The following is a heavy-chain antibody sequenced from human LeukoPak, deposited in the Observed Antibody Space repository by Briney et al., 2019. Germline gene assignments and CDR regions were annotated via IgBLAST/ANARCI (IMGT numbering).Heavy chain of an antibody. CDR1: GFIVSSKY. V-gene: IGHV3-53*01. J-gene: IGHJ4*02. Sequence: GGSLRLSCAASGFIVSSKYMSWVRQAPGKGLEWVSVIYSGGRTYYADSVKGRFTISRDNSKNTQYLQMNSLRAEDTAVYYCARAPGIEASHFDYWGQGTLVTVSS. CDR2: IYSGGRT. D-gene: IGHD6-13*01. CDR3: ARAPGIEASHFDY.